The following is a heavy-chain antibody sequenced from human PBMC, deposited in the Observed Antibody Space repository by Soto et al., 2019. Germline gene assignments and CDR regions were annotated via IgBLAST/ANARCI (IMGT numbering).Heavy chain of an antibody. J-gene: IGHJ3*02. V-gene: IGHV3-74*01. CDR2: INSDGTTT. CDR3: VRGVRPYCGRNCPNLHI. Sequence: EVQLLESGGGLVQPGGSLRLSCEVSGFSLSNYWMHWVRQDPGEGLVWVARINSDGTTTTYADSVQGRFTISRNNAKNTLYKQMNTLSAEDTSVYFGVRGVRPYCGRNCPNLHIWGQGALVTVSS. D-gene: IGHD2-21*02. CDR1: GFSLSNYW.